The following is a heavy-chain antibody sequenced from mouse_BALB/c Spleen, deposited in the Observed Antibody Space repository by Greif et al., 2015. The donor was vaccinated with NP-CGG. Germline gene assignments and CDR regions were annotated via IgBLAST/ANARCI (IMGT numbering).Heavy chain of an antibody. J-gene: IGHJ2*01. CDR1: GYAFSSYW. CDR2: IYPGDGNT. V-gene: IGHV1-80*01. Sequence: QVQLKQSGAELVRPGSSVKISCKASGYAFSSYWMNWVKQRPGQGLEWIGQIYPGDGNTNYNGKFKGKATLTADKFSSTAYMQLSSLTSEDSAVYFCARVGNYYFDYWGQGTTLTVSS. D-gene: IGHD2-1*01. CDR3: ARVGNYYFDY.